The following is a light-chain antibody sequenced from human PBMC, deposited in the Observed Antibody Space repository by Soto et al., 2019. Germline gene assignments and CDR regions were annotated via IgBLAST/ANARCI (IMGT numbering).Light chain of an antibody. CDR1: DSDVGGYNF. V-gene: IGLV2-14*01. CDR2: GVT. Sequence: QSVLTQPASVSGSPGQSITISCTGTDSDVGGYNFVSWYQQHPGKAPKLTIYGVTNRPSGVSNRFSGSKSGNTASLTISGLQPEDDANYYCSSFRRSNTPHVLFGGGTKLTVL. CDR3: SSFRRSNTPHVL. J-gene: IGLJ2*01.